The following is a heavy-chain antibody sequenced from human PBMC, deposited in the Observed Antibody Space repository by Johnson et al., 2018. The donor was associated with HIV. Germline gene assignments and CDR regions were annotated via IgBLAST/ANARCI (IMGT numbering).Heavy chain of an antibody. CDR3: ARVGIAAARGAVDI. CDR1: GFTFSTYG. CDR2: IRYDGSNK. V-gene: IGHV3-30*02. J-gene: IGHJ3*02. Sequence: QVQLVESGGGLVKPGGSLKLSCAASGFTFSTYGMHWVRQAPGKGLEWVAFIRYDGSNKYYVDSVKGRFTISRDNAKNSLYLQMNSLRAEETAVYYCARVGIAAARGAVDIWGPGTMVTVSS. D-gene: IGHD6-13*01.